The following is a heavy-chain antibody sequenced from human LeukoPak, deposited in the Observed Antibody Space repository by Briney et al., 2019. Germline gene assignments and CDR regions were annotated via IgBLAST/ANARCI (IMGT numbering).Heavy chain of an antibody. CDR2: ISGSGGST. CDR3: AKELRITMIVVLGRGFDY. V-gene: IGHV3-23*01. J-gene: IGHJ4*02. CDR1: GFTFSSYA. D-gene: IGHD3-22*01. Sequence: GGSLRLSCAASGFTFSSYAMSWVRQAPGKGLEWVSAISGSGGSTYYADSVKGRFTISRGNSKNTLYLQMNSLRAEDTAVYYCAKELRITMIVVLGRGFDYWGQGTLVTVSS.